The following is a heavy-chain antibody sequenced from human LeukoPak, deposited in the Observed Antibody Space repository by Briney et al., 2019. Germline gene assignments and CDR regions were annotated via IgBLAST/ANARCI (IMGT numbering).Heavy chain of an antibody. V-gene: IGHV4-39*01. D-gene: IGHD6-19*01. CDR1: GGSISSSGYY. CDR2: IYYSGST. Sequence: SETLSLTCTVSGGSISSSGYYWGWIRQPPGKGLEWIGSIYYSGSTYYNPSLKSRVTISVDTSKNQFSLKLSSVTAADTAVYYCATRPLGGSSGWYFDYWGQGTLVTVSS. CDR3: ATRPLGGSSGWYFDY. J-gene: IGHJ4*02.